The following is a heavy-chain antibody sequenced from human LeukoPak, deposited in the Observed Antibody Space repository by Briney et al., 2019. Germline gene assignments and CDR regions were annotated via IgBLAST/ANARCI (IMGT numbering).Heavy chain of an antibody. CDR3: ARGVRIRLYQH. D-gene: IGHD3-10*01. Sequence: GGSLRLSCAASGFTFSSYEMNWVRQAPGKGLEWVSHISSSGGTIYYADSVKGRFTISRDSAKNSLYLQMNSLRAEDTAVYYCARGVRIRLYQHWGQGTLVTVSS. V-gene: IGHV3-48*03. J-gene: IGHJ1*01. CDR2: ISSSGGTI. CDR1: GFTFSSYE.